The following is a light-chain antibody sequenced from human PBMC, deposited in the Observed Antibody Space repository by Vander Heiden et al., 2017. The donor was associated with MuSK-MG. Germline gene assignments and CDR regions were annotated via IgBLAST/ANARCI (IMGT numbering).Light chain of an antibody. Sequence: EIVLTQSPATLSLSPGERATLSCGASQSVSSSYLAWYQQKPGLAPRLLIYDASSRATGIPDRFSGSGSGTDFTLTISRLEPEDFAVYYCQQDASSSLTFGGGTKVGIK. CDR3: QQDASSSLT. V-gene: IGKV3D-20*01. J-gene: IGKJ4*01. CDR2: DAS. CDR1: QSVSSSY.